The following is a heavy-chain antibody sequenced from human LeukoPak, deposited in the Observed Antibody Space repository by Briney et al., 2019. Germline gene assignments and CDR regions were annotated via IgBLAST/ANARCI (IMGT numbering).Heavy chain of an antibody. J-gene: IGHJ4*02. D-gene: IGHD6-13*01. V-gene: IGHV3-7*04. Sequence: PGGSLRLSCAASGFTFSSYWMSWVRQAQGRGLEWVASINLDGSEINYVDSVKGRFTISRDNAKNSLHLQMNSLRAEDTAVYYCVRFPSSSFDYWGQGTLVTVSS. CDR1: GFTFSSYW. CDR2: INLDGSEI. CDR3: VRFPSSSFDY.